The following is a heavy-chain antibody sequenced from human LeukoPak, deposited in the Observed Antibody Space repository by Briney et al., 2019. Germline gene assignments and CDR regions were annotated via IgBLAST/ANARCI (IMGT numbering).Heavy chain of an antibody. J-gene: IGHJ4*02. CDR2: INPNSGGT. Sequence: GASVKVSCKASGYTFTGYYMHWVRQAPGQGLEWMGWINPNSGGTNHAQKFQGRVTMTRDTSISTAYMELSRLRSDDTAVYYCARAGEYSYGYSDYWGQGTLVTVSS. CDR3: ARAGEYSYGYSDY. CDR1: GYTFTGYY. V-gene: IGHV1-2*02. D-gene: IGHD5-18*01.